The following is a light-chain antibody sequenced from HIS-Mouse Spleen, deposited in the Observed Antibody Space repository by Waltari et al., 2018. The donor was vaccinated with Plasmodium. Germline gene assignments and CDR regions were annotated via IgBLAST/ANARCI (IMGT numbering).Light chain of an antibody. J-gene: IGLJ2*01. CDR3: QAWDSSVV. V-gene: IGLV3-1*01. CDR1: KLGDKY. CDR2: QGS. Sequence: SYELPQPPSVSVSPGQTASITCSGAKLGDKYACWYQQKPGQSPVLVIDQGSKRPSGIPERFSGSNSGNTATLTISGTQAMDEADYYCQAWDSSVVFGGGTKLTVL.